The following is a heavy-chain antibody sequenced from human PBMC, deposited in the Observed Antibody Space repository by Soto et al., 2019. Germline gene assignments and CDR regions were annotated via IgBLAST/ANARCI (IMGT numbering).Heavy chain of an antibody. CDR2: INPSGGST. D-gene: IGHD3-22*01. Sequence: ACVKVSCKASGYTFTSYHMHWVRQAPGQGLEWMGIINPSGGSTSYAQKFQGRVTITRDTSTSTVYMELSSLRSEDTAVYYCARVGVEYYYDSWGQGTRVTVTS. V-gene: IGHV1-46*01. CDR3: ARVGVEYYYDS. CDR1: GYTFTSYH. J-gene: IGHJ4*02.